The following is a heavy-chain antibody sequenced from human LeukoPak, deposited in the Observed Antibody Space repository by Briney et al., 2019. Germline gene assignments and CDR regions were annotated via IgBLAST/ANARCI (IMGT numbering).Heavy chain of an antibody. D-gene: IGHD3-22*01. CDR3: ASHYYYDSSSLMDV. CDR2: INHSGST. J-gene: IGHJ6*04. Sequence: SETLSLTCAVYGGPFSGYYWSWIRQPPGKGLEWIGEINHSGSTNYNPSLKSRVTISVDTSKNQFSLKLSSVTAADTAVYYCASHYYYDSSSLMDVWGKGTTVTVSS. V-gene: IGHV4-34*01. CDR1: GGPFSGYY.